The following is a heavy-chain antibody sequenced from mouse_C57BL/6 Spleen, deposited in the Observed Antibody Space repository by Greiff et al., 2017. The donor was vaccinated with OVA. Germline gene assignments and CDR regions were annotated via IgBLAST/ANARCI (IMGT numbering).Heavy chain of an antibody. J-gene: IGHJ3*01. V-gene: IGHV1-9*01. CDR2: ILPGSGNT. CDR3: ARSHYGSSQFAY. Sequence: QVQLQQSGAELMKPGASVKLSCKATGYTFTGYWIEWVKQRPGHGLEWIGEILPGSGNTNYNEKFKGKATFTADTSSNTAYMQLSSLTTEDSAIYYCARSHYGSSQFAYWGQGTLVTVSA. D-gene: IGHD1-1*01. CDR1: GYTFTGYW.